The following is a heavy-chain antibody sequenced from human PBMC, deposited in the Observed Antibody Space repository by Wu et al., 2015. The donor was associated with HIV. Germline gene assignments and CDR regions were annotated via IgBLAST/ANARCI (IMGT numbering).Heavy chain of an antibody. CDR2: MNPNSGNT. V-gene: IGHV1-8*02. J-gene: IGHJ4*02. CDR3: TRGRYCSGGICYPPYYFDY. Sequence: QVQLVQSGAEVKKPGASVKVSCKTSGYIFTIYYMHWVRQATGQGLEWMGWMNPNSGNTGYAQKFQGRVTMTRNTSISTVYMELSSLRSEDTAVYYCTRGRYCSGGICYPPYYFDYWGQGTLVTVSS. D-gene: IGHD2-15*01. CDR1: GYIFTIYY.